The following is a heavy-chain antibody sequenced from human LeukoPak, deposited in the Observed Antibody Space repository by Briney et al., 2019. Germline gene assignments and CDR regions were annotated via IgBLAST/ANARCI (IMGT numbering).Heavy chain of an antibody. D-gene: IGHD5-18*01. Sequence: GASVKVSCKASGYTFTNYAMNWVRQAPGQGLEWMGGINTNTGNPTHAQGFTGRFVFSLDTSVSTAYLQISSLKAEDTAVYYCASLNSYGYWGEYYFDYWGQGTLVTVSS. CDR3: ASLNSYGYWGEYYFDY. J-gene: IGHJ4*02. CDR1: GYTFTNYA. V-gene: IGHV7-4-1*02. CDR2: INTNTGNP.